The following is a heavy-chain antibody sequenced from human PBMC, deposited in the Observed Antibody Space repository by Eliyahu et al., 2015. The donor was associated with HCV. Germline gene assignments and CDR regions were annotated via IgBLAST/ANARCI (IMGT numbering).Heavy chain of an antibody. V-gene: IGHV3-21*01. J-gene: IGHJ4*02. CDR3: ARDGYASGSYKI. CDR2: ISSSSSYM. D-gene: IGHD3-10*01. CDR1: XFTFSSXI. Sequence: EVQLVESGGGLVKPGGSLRLSCAAXXFTFSSXIXNWVRQTPGKGLEWVSSISSSSSYMYYADSVNGRFTISRDNAKDSLYLQMNSLRAEDTAVYYCARDGYASGSYKIWGQGTLVTVSS.